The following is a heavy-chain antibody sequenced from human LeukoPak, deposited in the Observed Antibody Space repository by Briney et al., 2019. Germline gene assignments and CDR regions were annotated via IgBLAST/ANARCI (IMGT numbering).Heavy chain of an antibody. D-gene: IGHD2-8*01. CDR2: IIPIFGTA. CDR3: ARGSCTNGVCYKIFDY. CDR1: GGTFSSYA. V-gene: IGHV1-69*13. J-gene: IGHJ4*02. Sequence: SVKASCKASGGTFSSYAISWVRQAPGQGLEWMGGIIPIFGTANYAQKFQGRVTITADESTSTAYMELSSLRSEDTAVYYCARGSCTNGVCYKIFDYWGQGTLVTVSS.